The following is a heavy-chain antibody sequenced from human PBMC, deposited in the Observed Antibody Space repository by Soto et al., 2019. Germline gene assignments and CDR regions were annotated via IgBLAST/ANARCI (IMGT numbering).Heavy chain of an antibody. Sequence: QVQLQQWGAGLLKPSETLSLTCAVYDRSFSGYYWSWIRQPPWKGLEWTGEVNHSGATNYNPSLKSRVAMSVDTSKIQFTLKLSSVTAADTAVYYCARGRRADYDILTGYLTREYSFDYWGQGTLVTVSS. J-gene: IGHJ4*02. CDR1: DRSFSGYY. V-gene: IGHV4-34*01. D-gene: IGHD3-9*01. CDR3: ARGRRADYDILTGYLTREYSFDY. CDR2: VNHSGAT.